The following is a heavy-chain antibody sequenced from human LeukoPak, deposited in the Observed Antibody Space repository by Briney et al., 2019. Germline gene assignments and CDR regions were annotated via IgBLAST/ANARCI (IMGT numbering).Heavy chain of an antibody. CDR1: GDSISNYY. CDR3: ARVSSGWGAPDY. D-gene: IGHD6-19*01. V-gene: IGHV4-59*12. Sequence: SETLSLTCTVSGDSISNYYWSWIRQPPGKGLEWIGYIYYSGSTKYNPSLKSRVTILVDTSKNQFSLKLSSVTAADTAVYYCARVSSGWGAPDYWGQGTLVTVST. J-gene: IGHJ4*02. CDR2: IYYSGST.